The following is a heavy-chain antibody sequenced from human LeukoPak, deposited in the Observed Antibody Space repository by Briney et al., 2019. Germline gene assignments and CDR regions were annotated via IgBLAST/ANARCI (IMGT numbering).Heavy chain of an antibody. D-gene: IGHD1-1*01. Sequence: ASVKVSCKASGYTFISYDLNWVRQAPGQGLEWMGVINPSGGSTSYVQNFQGRVTMTRDMSTSTVYMELSSLRSEDTAVYYCARGDGEVATGTENWFDPWGQGTLVTVSS. CDR3: ARGDGEVATGTENWFDP. CDR2: INPSGGST. CDR1: GYTFISYD. V-gene: IGHV1-46*01. J-gene: IGHJ5*02.